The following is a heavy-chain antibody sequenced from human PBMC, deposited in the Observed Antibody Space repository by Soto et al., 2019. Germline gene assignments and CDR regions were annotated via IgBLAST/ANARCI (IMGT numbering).Heavy chain of an antibody. CDR1: GGSFSGYY. D-gene: IGHD6-13*01. CDR3: ARGSSSDSSSSYYFDY. Sequence: SETLSLTCAVYGGSFSGYYWSWIRQPPGKGLEWIGEINHSGSTNYNPSLKSQVTISVDTSKNQFSLKLSSVTAADTAVYYCARGSSSDSSSSYYFDYWGQGTLVTV. CDR2: INHSGST. J-gene: IGHJ4*02. V-gene: IGHV4-34*01.